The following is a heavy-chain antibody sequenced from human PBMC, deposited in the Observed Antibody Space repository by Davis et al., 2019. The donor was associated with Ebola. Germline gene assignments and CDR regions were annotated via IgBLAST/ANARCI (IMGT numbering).Heavy chain of an antibody. J-gene: IGHJ5*02. V-gene: IGHV1-2*02. D-gene: IGHD2/OR15-2a*01. CDR1: GYTFTGYY. Sequence: ASVKVSCKASGYTFTGYYMHWVRQAPGQGLEWMGWINPNSGGTNYAQKFQGRVTMTRDTSISTAYLELSRPRSDDTAVYYCARVPESTSRVLRWFDPWGQGTLVTVSS. CDR2: INPNSGGT. CDR3: ARVPESTSRVLRWFDP.